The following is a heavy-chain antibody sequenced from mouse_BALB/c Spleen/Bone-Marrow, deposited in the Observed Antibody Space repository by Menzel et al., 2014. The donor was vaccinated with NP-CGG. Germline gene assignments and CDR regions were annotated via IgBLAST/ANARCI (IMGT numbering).Heavy chain of an antibody. CDR1: GFDFSRYW. CDR3: GRSGCYGDLDV. CDR2: INPDSSTI. V-gene: IGHV4-1*02. Sequence: EVKLMESGGGLVQPGGSLKLSCVASGFDFSRYWMSWVRQAPGKGLEWIGEINPDSSTINYTPSLKDKFIISRDNAKTTLYLQMSKVRSEDSALYYCGRSGCYGDLDVWGAGTTVTISS. J-gene: IGHJ1*01. D-gene: IGHD1-1*02.